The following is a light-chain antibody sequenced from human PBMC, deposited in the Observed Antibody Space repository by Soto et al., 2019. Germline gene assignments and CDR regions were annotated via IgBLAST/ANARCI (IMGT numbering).Light chain of an antibody. CDR3: SLYTCTGSYV. CDR1: SSDTGSYNR. V-gene: IGLV2-18*01. J-gene: IGLJ7*01. Sequence: SALPQPPSVCGSPGQPATISCTGTSSDTGSYNRVSWYHLPPGTAPKLMIYEVINRPSGVPDRFPGSKSGNTASLTISGLRAEDRADYLCSLYTCTGSYVIGGGPQVTV. CDR2: EVI.